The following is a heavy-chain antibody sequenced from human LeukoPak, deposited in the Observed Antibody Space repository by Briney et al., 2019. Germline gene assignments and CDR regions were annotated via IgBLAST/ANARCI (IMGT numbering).Heavy chain of an antibody. Sequence: GASVKVSCKASGYTFTNYGISWVRQAPGQGLEWMGWISAYNGNTNYAQKLQGRVTMTTDTSTGTAYMELRSLRSDDTAVYYCARARPFEYSSSPNWFDPWGQGTLVTVSS. J-gene: IGHJ5*02. CDR3: ARARPFEYSSSPNWFDP. V-gene: IGHV1-18*01. CDR2: ISAYNGNT. D-gene: IGHD6-6*01. CDR1: GYTFTNYG.